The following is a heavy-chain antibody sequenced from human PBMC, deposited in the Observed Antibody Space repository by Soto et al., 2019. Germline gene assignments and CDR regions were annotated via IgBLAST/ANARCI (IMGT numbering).Heavy chain of an antibody. CDR1: GGTFSSYA. D-gene: IGHD6-19*01. J-gene: IGHJ6*02. V-gene: IGHV1-69*13. Sequence: GASVKVSCKASGGTFSSYAISWVRQAPGQGLEWMGGIIPIFGTANYAQKFQGRVTITADESTSTAYMELSSLRSEDTAVYYCARDTQYIAVAGTFYYYGIDVWGQGTTVTVSS. CDR2: IIPIFGTA. CDR3: ARDTQYIAVAGTFYYYGIDV.